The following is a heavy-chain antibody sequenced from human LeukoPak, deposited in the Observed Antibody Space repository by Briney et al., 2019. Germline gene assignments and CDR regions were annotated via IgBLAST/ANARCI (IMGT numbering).Heavy chain of an antibody. CDR2: INWNGGGT. CDR1: GFTFDDYG. CDR3: ARVQDRYYSGSGFDY. V-gene: IGHV3-20*04. J-gene: IGHJ4*02. D-gene: IGHD3-10*01. Sequence: PGGSLRLSCAAAGFTFDDYGMSWVRQAPGKGLEWVSRINWNGGGTVYADSVKGRFTIARDNAKNSLYLVMNSLRAEDTAFYYCARVQDRYYSGSGFDYWGQETLVTVPS.